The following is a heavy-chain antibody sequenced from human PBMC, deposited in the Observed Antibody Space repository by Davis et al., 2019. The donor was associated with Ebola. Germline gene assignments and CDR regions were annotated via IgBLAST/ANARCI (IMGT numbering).Heavy chain of an antibody. D-gene: IGHD3-10*01. J-gene: IGHJ6*02. CDR2: ISYDGSNK. Sequence: GGSLRLSCAASGFTFSSYGMHWVRQAPGKGLEWVAVISYDGSNKYYADSVKGRFTISRDNSKNTLYLQMNSLRAEDTAVYYCARDLRLWFGELLAYYYYGMDVWGQGTTVTVSS. V-gene: IGHV3-30*03. CDR1: GFTFSSYG. CDR3: ARDLRLWFGELLAYYYYGMDV.